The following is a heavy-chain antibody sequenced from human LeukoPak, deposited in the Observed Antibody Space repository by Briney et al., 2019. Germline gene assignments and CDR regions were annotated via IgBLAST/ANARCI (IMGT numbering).Heavy chain of an antibody. D-gene: IGHD1-26*01. V-gene: IGHV4-39*07. CDR3: AGESYYVGY. CDR1: VGSINSGVYY. J-gene: IGHJ4*02. CDR2: IFHSGST. Sequence: PSETLFLTCTASVGSINSGVYYWSWIRQPPGRALEWIGTIFHSGSTYYDPSLKSRVSISVDTSKNQFSLSLTSVTAADTAVYYCAGESYYVGYWGQGTLVTVSS.